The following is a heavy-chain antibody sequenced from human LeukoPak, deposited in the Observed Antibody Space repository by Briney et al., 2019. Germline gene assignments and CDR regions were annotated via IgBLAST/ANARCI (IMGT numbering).Heavy chain of an antibody. Sequence: GGSLRLSCAASGFTVSSNYMSWVRQAPGKGLEWVSIIYSGGSTFNADSVKGRFTISRDNSKNTLYLQMNSLRAEDTAVYYCARGGSYLSAFDIWGQGTMVTVSS. CDR1: GFTVSSNY. CDR3: ARGGSYLSAFDI. V-gene: IGHV3-53*01. CDR2: IYSGGST. D-gene: IGHD1-26*01. J-gene: IGHJ3*02.